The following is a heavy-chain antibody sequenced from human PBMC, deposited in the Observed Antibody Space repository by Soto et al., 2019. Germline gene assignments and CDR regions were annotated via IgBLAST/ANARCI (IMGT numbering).Heavy chain of an antibody. J-gene: IGHJ6*02. CDR1: GFTFSSYS. V-gene: IGHV3-48*02. CDR2: ISSSSSTI. Sequence: EVQLVESGGGLVQPGGSLRLSCAASGFTFSSYSMNWVRQAPGKGLEWVSYISSSSSTIYYADSVKGRFTISRDNAKNSLYLQMNSLRDEDTAVYYCARVLQLWTDYYYYGMDVWGQGTTVTVSS. CDR3: ARVLQLWTDYYYYGMDV. D-gene: IGHD5-18*01.